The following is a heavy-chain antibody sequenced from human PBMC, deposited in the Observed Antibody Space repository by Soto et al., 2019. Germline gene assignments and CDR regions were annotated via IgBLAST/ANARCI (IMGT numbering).Heavy chain of an antibody. V-gene: IGHV3-66*04. J-gene: IGHJ4*02. CDR2: IYSGGSA. CDR1: GLPVSTNY. CDR3: ARHGYSYGGGYFDY. D-gene: IGHD5-18*01. Sequence: GSLRLSCVVSGLPVSTNYMSWVRQVPGKGLEWVSVIYSGGSAYYADSVKGRFTISRDNSKNTLYLQMNSLRAEDTAVYYCARHGYSYGGGYFDYWGQGTLVTVSS.